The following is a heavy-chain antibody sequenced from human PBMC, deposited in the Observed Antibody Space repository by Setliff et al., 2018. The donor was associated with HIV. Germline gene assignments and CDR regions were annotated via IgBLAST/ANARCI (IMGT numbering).Heavy chain of an antibody. V-gene: IGHV1-18*01. CDR2: ISAYSGNT. D-gene: IGHD3-3*01. J-gene: IGHJ3*02. CDR3: ARVAWYYSFWSGLGDAFDI. Sequence: ASVKVSCKASRSTFNSHTINWVRQAPGQGLEWMGWISAYSGNTNYAQKLQGRVTMTTDTSTSTAYMELRSLRSDDTAVYYCARVAWYYSFWSGLGDAFDIWGQGTMVTVSS. CDR1: RSTFNSHT.